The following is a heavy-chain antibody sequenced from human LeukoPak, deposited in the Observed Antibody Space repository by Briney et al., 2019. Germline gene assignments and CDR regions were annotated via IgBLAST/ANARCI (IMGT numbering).Heavy chain of an antibody. D-gene: IGHD6-13*01. CDR2: ISSSNSTI. CDR3: ARGIEAAAGTDY. Sequence: GGSLRLSCAASGFIFSSYSMNWVRQAPGKGLEWVSYISSSNSTIYYADSVKGRFTISRDNAKNSLYLQMNSLRAEDTAVYYCARGIEAAAGTDYWGQGTLVTVSS. J-gene: IGHJ4*02. CDR1: GFIFSSYS. V-gene: IGHV3-48*01.